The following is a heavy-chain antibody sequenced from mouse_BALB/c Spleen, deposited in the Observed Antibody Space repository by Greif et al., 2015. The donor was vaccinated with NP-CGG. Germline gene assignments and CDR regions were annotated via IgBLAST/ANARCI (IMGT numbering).Heavy chain of an antibody. J-gene: IGHJ4*01. CDR2: IDPSDSYT. CDR3: ARKDNRGYAMDY. V-gene: IGHV1-69*02. D-gene: IGHD1-3*01. CDR1: GYTFTSYW. Sequence: VQLVESGAELVKPGASVKLSCKASGYTFTSYWMHWVKQRPGQGLEWIGEIDPSDSYTNYNQKFKGKATLTVDKSSSTAYMQLSSLTSGDSAVYYCARKDNRGYAMDYWGQGSSVTVSS.